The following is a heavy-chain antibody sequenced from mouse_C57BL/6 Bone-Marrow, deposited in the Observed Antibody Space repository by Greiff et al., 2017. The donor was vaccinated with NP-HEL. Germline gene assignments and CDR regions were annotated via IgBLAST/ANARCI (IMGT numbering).Heavy chain of an antibody. J-gene: IGHJ3*01. CDR1: GYTFTSYW. CDR3: AREGGMVTPFAY. D-gene: IGHD2-3*01. Sequence: VQLQQPGAELVKPGASVKMSCKASGYTFTSYWITWVKQRPGQGLAWIGDIYPGSGSTNYNEKFKSKATLTVDTSSSTAYMQLSSLTSEDSAVYYCAREGGMVTPFAYWGQGTLVTVSA. V-gene: IGHV1-55*01. CDR2: IYPGSGST.